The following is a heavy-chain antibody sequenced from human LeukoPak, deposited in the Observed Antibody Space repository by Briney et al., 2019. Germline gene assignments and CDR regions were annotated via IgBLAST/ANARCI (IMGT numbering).Heavy chain of an antibody. D-gene: IGHD2-8*01. Sequence: GGSLRLSCAASGFTFSSYEMNWVRQAPGKGLEWVSYISSSGSTIYYADSVKGRFTISRDNAKNTLYLQMNSLRAEDTAVYYCARGSKWARPFYYYYSMDVWGKGTTVTVSS. J-gene: IGHJ6*03. CDR2: ISSSGSTI. CDR3: ARGSKWARPFYYYYSMDV. CDR1: GFTFSSYE. V-gene: IGHV3-48*03.